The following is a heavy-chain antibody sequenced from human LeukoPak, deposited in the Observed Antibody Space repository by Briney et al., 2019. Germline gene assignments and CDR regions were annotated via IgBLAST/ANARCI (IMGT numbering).Heavy chain of an antibody. CDR3: ARAYVVVSAFDI. V-gene: IGHV1-46*01. Sequence: GASAKVSCKASGYTFTSYHMHWVRQAPGQGLEWMGIINPSGGTTNYAQKFRGRVTMTRDMSTSTVYMELSSLRSEDTAVYYCARAYVVVSAFDIWGQGTMVTVSS. CDR2: INPSGGTT. J-gene: IGHJ3*02. CDR1: GYTFTSYH. D-gene: IGHD2-15*01.